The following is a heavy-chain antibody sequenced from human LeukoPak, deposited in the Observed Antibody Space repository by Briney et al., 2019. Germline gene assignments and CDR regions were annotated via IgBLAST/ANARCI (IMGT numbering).Heavy chain of an antibody. CDR3: ARRGPASDYYYKGGFDI. CDR1: GFSFTSYA. CDR2: ISGSGRST. V-gene: IGHV3-23*01. D-gene: IGHD3-22*01. Sequence: GGSLRLSCAASGFSFTSYAMNWVRQAPGKGLEWVSAISGSGRSTYSADSVRGRFTTSRDNSKSTLYLQMNSLRADDTAVYYCARRGPASDYYYKGGFDIWGQGTMVTVSS. J-gene: IGHJ3*02.